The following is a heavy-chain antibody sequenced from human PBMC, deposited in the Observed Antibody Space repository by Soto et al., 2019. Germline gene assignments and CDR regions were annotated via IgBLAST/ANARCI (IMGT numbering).Heavy chain of an antibody. Sequence: GESLKISCKGSGYSFTSYWIGWVRQMPGKGLEWMGIIYPGDSDTRYSPSFQGQVTISADKSISTAYLQWSSLKASDTAMYYCARLYDSSGYYYRDAFDTWGQGTMVTVS. D-gene: IGHD3-22*01. J-gene: IGHJ3*02. CDR3: ARLYDSSGYYYRDAFDT. CDR1: GYSFTSYW. CDR2: IYPGDSDT. V-gene: IGHV5-51*01.